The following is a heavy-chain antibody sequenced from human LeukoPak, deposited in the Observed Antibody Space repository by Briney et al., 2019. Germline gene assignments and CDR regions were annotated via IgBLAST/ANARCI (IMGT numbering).Heavy chain of an antibody. D-gene: IGHD3-10*01. Sequence: PGKSLRLSCAASGFTFSNYAMHWVRQAPGKGLEWVSLISSGGTYEYYADSVKARFTISRDNSKNTLYMKLNSQRAEDTAVYYCARDSTYYYDSGSSGTSYFDNWGQGTLVTVSS. J-gene: IGHJ4*02. CDR1: GFTFSNYA. CDR3: ARDSTYYYDSGSSGTSYFDN. V-gene: IGHV3-30*01. CDR2: ISSGGTYE.